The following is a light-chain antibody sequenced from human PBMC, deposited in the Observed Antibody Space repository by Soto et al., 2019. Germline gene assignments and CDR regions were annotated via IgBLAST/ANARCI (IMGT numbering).Light chain of an antibody. CDR3: VLYMGRGIWV. Sequence: QTVVTQEPSFSVSPGGTVTLTCALSSGSVSTNNYPSWCQQTPGQPPRTLIFRTNTRSSGVPDRFSGSILGSKAALTITGAQADDESDYYCVLYMGRGIWVFGGGTKLKVL. CDR1: SGSVSTNNY. CDR2: RTN. V-gene: IGLV8-61*01. J-gene: IGLJ3*02.